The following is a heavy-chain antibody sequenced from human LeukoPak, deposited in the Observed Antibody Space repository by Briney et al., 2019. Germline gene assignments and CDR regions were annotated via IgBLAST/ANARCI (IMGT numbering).Heavy chain of an antibody. D-gene: IGHD5-12*01. CDR1: GFTFSSYW. CDR2: IKQDGSEK. Sequence: PGGSLRLSCAASGFTFSSYWMSWVRQAPGKGLEGVANIKQDGSEKYYVDSVKGRFPISRDNAKNSLYLQMNSLRAEDTAVYYCARGDRVATYWFDPWGQGTLVTVSS. J-gene: IGHJ5*02. CDR3: ARGDRVATYWFDP. V-gene: IGHV3-7*01.